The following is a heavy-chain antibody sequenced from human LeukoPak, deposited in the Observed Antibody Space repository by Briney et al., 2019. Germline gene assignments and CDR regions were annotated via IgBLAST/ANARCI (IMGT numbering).Heavy chain of an antibody. CDR2: IYHSGST. CDR3: ARDAYDSRGYSFDY. J-gene: IGHJ4*02. Sequence: SETLSLTCAVSGGSISSGNWWSWVRPPPGKGLEWIGEIYHSGSTNYNPSLKSRVTISVDKSKNQFSLKLSSVTAADTAVYYCARDAYDSRGYSFDYWGQGTLVTVSS. V-gene: IGHV4-4*02. D-gene: IGHD3-22*01. CDR1: GGSISSGNW.